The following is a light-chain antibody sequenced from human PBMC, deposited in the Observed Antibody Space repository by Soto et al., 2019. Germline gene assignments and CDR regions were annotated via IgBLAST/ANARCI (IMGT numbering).Light chain of an antibody. J-gene: IGKJ1*01. V-gene: IGKV1-5*03. CDR2: KAS. CDR3: QQYNSYQWT. Sequence: DIQMTQSPSTLSASVGDRVTITCRASQSISSWLAWYQQKPGKAPKLLIYKASSLESGVPSMFSGSGSGTEFTLTISSLQPDDFATYYCQQYNSYQWTFGQGTKVEIK. CDR1: QSISSW.